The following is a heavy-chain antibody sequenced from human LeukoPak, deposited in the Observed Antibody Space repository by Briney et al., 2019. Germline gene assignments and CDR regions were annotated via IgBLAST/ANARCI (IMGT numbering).Heavy chain of an antibody. CDR1: GYTFTNYH. CDR3: ARDSTGWSVDY. CDR2: LTPNSGDT. V-gene: IGHV1-46*01. J-gene: IGHJ4*02. D-gene: IGHD6-19*01. Sequence: ASVKVSCKASGYTFTNYHMHWVRQAPGQALEWMGILTPNSGDTTYAQKFQGRITMTRNTSTSTVYMELSSLRFEDTAVYHCARDSTGWSVDYWGQGTLVTVSS.